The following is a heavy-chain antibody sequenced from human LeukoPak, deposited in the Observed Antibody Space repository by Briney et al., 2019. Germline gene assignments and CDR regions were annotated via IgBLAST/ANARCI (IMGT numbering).Heavy chain of an antibody. V-gene: IGHV4-59*08. D-gene: IGHD3-9*01. Sequence: SETLSLICSVSGDSISAAYWSWIRQSPEKGLEWIGYSYKIGNTDYNPSLKSRVTISLDTSKNQLSLSLKSVTAADTAVYYWAGRGQRYFRDWGQGTLVTVSS. CDR1: GDSISAAY. J-gene: IGHJ1*01. CDR3: AGRGQRYFRD. CDR2: SYKIGNT.